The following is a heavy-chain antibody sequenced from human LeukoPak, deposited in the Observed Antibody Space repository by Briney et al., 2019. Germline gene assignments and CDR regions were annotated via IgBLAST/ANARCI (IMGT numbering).Heavy chain of an antibody. J-gene: IGHJ4*02. D-gene: IGHD3-9*01. CDR3: AKDTPYYDILTGYDY. CDR2: ISGSGGST. CDR1: GFTFSSYA. Sequence: GGSLRLPCAASGFTFSSYAMSWVRQAPGKGLEWVSAISGSGGSTYYADSVKGRFTISRDNSKNTLYLQMNSLRAEDTAVYYCAKDTPYYDILTGYDYWGQGTLVTVSS. V-gene: IGHV3-23*01.